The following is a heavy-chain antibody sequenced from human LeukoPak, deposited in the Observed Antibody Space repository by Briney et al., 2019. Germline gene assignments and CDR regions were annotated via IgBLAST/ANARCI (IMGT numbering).Heavy chain of an antibody. CDR3: ARSITPFSPFDY. D-gene: IGHD5-24*01. CDR1: GGSISSYY. V-gene: IGHV4-59*01. Sequence: PSETLSLTCTVSGGSISSYYWSWLRQPPGKGLEWIGYIYYSGSTNYNPSLKSRVTISVDTSKNQFSLKLSSVTAADTAVYYCARSITPFSPFDYWGQGTLVTVSS. J-gene: IGHJ4*02. CDR2: IYYSGST.